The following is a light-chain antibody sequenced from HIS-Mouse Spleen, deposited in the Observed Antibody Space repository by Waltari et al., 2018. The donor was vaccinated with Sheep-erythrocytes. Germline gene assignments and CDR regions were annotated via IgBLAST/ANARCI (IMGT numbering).Light chain of an antibody. J-gene: IGLJ3*02. V-gene: IGLV3-10*02. CDR3: YSAADNNLV. CDR2: EDR. CDR1: ALPKKY. Sequence: SYELTQPPSVSVSPGQTARITCSGDALPKKYAYWYQQKSGQAPGLVLYEDRKRPSGIPERFSGSSSGTTVTLTISGAQVEDEADYYCYSAADNNLVFGGGTKLTVL.